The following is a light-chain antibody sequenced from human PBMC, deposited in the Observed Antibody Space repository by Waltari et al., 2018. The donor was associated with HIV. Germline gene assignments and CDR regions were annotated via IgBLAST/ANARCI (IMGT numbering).Light chain of an antibody. CDR3: QQYNDWPLT. CDR1: QNVIRN. J-gene: IGKJ4*01. Sequence: EIVMTQSPASLSVSPGESATLSCRACQNVIRNLAWYQQKPGQVSRLLIYGASTRASGIPARFSGSGSGTEFTLTISSLQSEDFAVYFCQQYNDWPLTFGGGTKVEI. CDR2: GAS. V-gene: IGKV3-15*01.